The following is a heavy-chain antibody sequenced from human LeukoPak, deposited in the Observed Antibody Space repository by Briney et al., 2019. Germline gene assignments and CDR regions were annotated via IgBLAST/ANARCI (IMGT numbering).Heavy chain of an antibody. CDR2: IYTSGST. CDR3: AREARILPLGEVSP. Sequence: ASETLSLTCTVSGGSISSYYWSWIRQPAGKGLEWIGRIYTSGSTNYNPSLKSRVTMSVDTSKNQFSLKLSSVTAADTAVYYCAREARILPLGEVSPWGQGTLVTVSS. CDR1: GGSISSYY. V-gene: IGHV4-4*07. J-gene: IGHJ5*02. D-gene: IGHD2-15*01.